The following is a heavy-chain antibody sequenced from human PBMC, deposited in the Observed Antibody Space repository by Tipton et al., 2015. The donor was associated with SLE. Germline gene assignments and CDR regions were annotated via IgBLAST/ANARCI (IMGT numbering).Heavy chain of an antibody. J-gene: IGHJ5*02. D-gene: IGHD3-16*02. CDR3: ARGGFGYDYIWGRYRTVHWFDP. Sequence: TLSLTCTVSGGSISSGSYYWSWIRQPAGKGLEWIGHIYTSGSTNYNPSLKSRVTISVDTSKNQFSLKLSSVTAADTAVYYCARGGFGYDYIWGRYRTVHWFDPWGQGTLVTVSS. V-gene: IGHV4-61*09. CDR1: GGSISSGSYY. CDR2: IYTSGST.